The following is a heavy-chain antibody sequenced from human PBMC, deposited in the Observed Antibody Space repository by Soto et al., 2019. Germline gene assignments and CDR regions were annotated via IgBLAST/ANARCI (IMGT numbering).Heavy chain of an antibody. CDR1: GFTFSSYG. D-gene: IGHD5-12*01. CDR3: AKRPGYSGYDFGY. Sequence: SLRLSCAASGFTFSSYGMHWVRQAPGKGLEWVAVISYDGSNKYYADSVKGRFTISRDNSKNTLYLQMNSLRAEDTAVYYCAKRPGYSGYDFGYWGQGTLVTVSS. J-gene: IGHJ4*02. V-gene: IGHV3-30*18. CDR2: ISYDGSNK.